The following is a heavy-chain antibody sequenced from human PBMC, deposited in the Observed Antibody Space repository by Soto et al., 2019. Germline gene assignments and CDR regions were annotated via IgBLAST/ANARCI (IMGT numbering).Heavy chain of an antibody. Sequence: ASVKVSCKASGYTFTSYDINWVRQATGQGLEWMGWMNPNSGNTGYAQKFQGRVTMTRNTSISTAYMELSSLRSEDMAVYYCARDVIGHDNYETIGYYFDHWGPGTLVTVSS. J-gene: IGHJ4*02. CDR3: ARDVIGHDNYETIGYYFDH. V-gene: IGHV1-8*01. CDR1: GYTFTSYD. D-gene: IGHD3-16*01. CDR2: MNPNSGNT.